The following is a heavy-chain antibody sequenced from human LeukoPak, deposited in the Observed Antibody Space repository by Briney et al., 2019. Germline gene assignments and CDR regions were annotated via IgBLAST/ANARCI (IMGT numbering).Heavy chain of an antibody. V-gene: IGHV4-39*07. CDR3: ARLYGNYQNYFDY. Sequence: SETLSLTCTVSGGSISSSSYYWGWIRQPPGKGLEWVGYMYYRGNTFYNPSLKSRVTISVDTSKNQFSLKLRSVTAADTAVYYCARLYGNYQNYFDYWGQGTLVTVSS. J-gene: IGHJ4*02. D-gene: IGHD1-7*01. CDR2: MYYRGNT. CDR1: GGSISSSSYY.